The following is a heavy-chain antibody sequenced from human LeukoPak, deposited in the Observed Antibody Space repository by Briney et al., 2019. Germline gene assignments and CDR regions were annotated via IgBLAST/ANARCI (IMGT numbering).Heavy chain of an antibody. Sequence: SETLSLTCTEPGCSISSSSYYWGWIRQPPGKGLEWIGSIYYSGSTYYNPSLKSRVTISVDTSKNQFSLKLSSVTAADTAVYYCARRKYSKTYYFDYWGQGTLVTVSS. CDR2: IYYSGST. J-gene: IGHJ4*02. CDR3: ARRKYSKTYYFDY. CDR1: GCSISSSSYY. D-gene: IGHD4-11*01. V-gene: IGHV4-39*01.